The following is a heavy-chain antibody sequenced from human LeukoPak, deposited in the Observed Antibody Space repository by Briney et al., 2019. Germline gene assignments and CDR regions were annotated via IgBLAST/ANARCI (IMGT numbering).Heavy chain of an antibody. CDR2: IRVYNGDT. D-gene: IGHD2-2*01. CDR3: ARVIVVIPGTNVWFDP. CDR1: GYTFTSYA. V-gene: IGHV1-18*01. Sequence: ASVTVSCKASGYTFTSYAISWVRQAPGQGLEWMGWIRVYNGDTNYAQRLQGRVSMTADTSTNTAYMELRSLSSEDTAVYYCARVIVVIPGTNVWFDPWGQGTLVTVSS. J-gene: IGHJ5*02.